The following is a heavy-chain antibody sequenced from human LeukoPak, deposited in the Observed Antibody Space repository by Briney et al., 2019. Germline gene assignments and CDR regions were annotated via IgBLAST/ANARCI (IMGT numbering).Heavy chain of an antibody. Sequence: PGGSLRLSCAASGFTVSSNYMSWVRQAPGKGLVWVSRINSDGSSTTYADSVKGRFTISRDNAKNTLYLQMNSLRAEDTAVYYCARDQIGYGSGSYAFDIWGQGTMVTVSS. J-gene: IGHJ3*02. D-gene: IGHD3-10*01. CDR2: INSDGSST. V-gene: IGHV3-74*01. CDR3: ARDQIGYGSGSYAFDI. CDR1: GFTVSSNY.